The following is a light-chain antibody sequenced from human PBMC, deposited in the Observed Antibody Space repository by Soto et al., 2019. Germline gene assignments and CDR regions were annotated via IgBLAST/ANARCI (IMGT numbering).Light chain of an antibody. CDR3: QQRCT. Sequence: EIVLTQSPATLSLSPGERATLSCRASQSVSSYLAWYQQKPGQAPRLLIYDASNRATGIPARFSGSGSGTDFTLTISSLEPEDFAVYYCQQRCTFGGGTKVEIK. V-gene: IGKV3-11*01. CDR1: QSVSSY. J-gene: IGKJ4*01. CDR2: DAS.